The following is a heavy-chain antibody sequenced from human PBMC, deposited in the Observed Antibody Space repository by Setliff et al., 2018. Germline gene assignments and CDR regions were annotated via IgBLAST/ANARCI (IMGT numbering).Heavy chain of an antibody. V-gene: IGHV1-18*01. J-gene: IGHJ6*03. CDR3: ARSPPNRGVGQGHHMDV. D-gene: IGHD1-26*01. CDR1: GYIFNTFG. CDR2: ISPYKGDT. Sequence: ASVKVSCKASGYIFNTFGISWVRRAPGQGLEWIGWISPYKGDTKYAQKLQDRVTMTIDTSTSTAYVEVRSLRSDDTALYYCARSPPNRGVGQGHHMDVWGKGTSVTV.